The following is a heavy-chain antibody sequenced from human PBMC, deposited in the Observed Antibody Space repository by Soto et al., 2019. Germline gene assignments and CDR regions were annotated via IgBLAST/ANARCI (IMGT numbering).Heavy chain of an antibody. J-gene: IGHJ4*02. V-gene: IGHV4-30-2*01. CDR1: GGSIISGRYA. Sequence: SVPLSISCAVSGGSIISGRYAWIWIRQPPGKGLEWIGYIYHIGSTYYNPSLKSRVTISVDRSKNQFSLKLSSVTAADTAVYYCARDQNGDYDYWGQGTLVTVSS. D-gene: IGHD4-17*01. CDR2: IYHIGST. CDR3: ARDQNGDYDY.